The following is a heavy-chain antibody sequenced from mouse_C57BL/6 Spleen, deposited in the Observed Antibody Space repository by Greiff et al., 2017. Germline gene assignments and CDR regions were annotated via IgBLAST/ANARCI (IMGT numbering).Heavy chain of an antibody. D-gene: IGHD1-1*01. CDR1: GYSFTDYN. V-gene: IGHV1-39*01. CDR2: INPNYGTT. Sequence: VQLQPSGPELVKPGASVKISCKASGYSFTDYNMNWVKQSNGKSLEWIGVINPNYGTTSYNQKFKGKATLTVDQSSSTAYMQLNSLTSEDSAVYYCARSSITTVVAPFDYWGQGTTLTVSS. CDR3: ARSSITTVVAPFDY. J-gene: IGHJ2*01.